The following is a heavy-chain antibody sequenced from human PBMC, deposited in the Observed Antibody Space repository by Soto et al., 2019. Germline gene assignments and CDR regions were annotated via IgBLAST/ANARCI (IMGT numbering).Heavy chain of an antibody. Sequence: GGSLRLSCAASGFTFSSYAMSWVRQAPGKGLEWVSAISGSGGSTYYADSVKGRFTISRDNSKNTLYLQMNSLGAEDTAVYYCAKGYCSSTSCQFFDYWGQGTLVTVSS. CDR1: GFTFSSYA. J-gene: IGHJ4*02. V-gene: IGHV3-23*01. D-gene: IGHD2-2*01. CDR2: ISGSGGST. CDR3: AKGYCSSTSCQFFDY.